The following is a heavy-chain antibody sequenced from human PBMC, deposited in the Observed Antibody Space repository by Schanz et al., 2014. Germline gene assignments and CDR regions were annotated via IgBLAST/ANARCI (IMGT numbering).Heavy chain of an antibody. D-gene: IGHD3-3*01. Sequence: DVQLVESGGTLVRPGGSLRLSCAASGFNFSSHWMTWVRQAPGRGLEWVANINQDGSQKYYVGSVKGRFTISRDNAKDSLYLQMTSLRAEDTAVYYCARDKGGYYPFDYWGQGTLVTVSS. CDR1: GFNFSSHW. V-gene: IGHV3-7*01. CDR2: INQDGSQK. J-gene: IGHJ4*02. CDR3: ARDKGGYYPFDY.